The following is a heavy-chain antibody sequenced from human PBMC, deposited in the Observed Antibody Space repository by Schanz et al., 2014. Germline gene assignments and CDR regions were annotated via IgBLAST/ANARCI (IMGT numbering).Heavy chain of an antibody. CDR3: VRLDVHDY. D-gene: IGHD3-16*01. J-gene: IGHJ4*02. CDR1: GFTFSSYA. CDR2: ITNKPNNYNT. Sequence: EVQLLESGGGLVQPGGSLRLSCAASGFTFSSYAMSWVRQAPGKGLEWVGRITNKPNNYNTEYAASVKGRFTISRDDSRNSLYLQMSSLKTEDTAVYYCVRLDVHDYWGQGTLVNVSS. V-gene: IGHV3-72*01.